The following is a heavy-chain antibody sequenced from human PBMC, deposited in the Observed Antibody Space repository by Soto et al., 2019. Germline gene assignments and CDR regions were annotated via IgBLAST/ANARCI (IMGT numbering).Heavy chain of an antibody. CDR3: AAMGTTYDYYYYGMDV. Sequence: SVKVSCKASGFTFTSSAVQWVRQARGQRLEWIGWIVVGSGNTNYAQKFQERVTITRDMSTSTAYMELSSLRSEDTAVYYCAAMGTTYDYYYYGMDVWGQGTTVTVSS. V-gene: IGHV1-58*01. D-gene: IGHD1-1*01. CDR2: IVVGSGNT. CDR1: GFTFTSSA. J-gene: IGHJ6*02.